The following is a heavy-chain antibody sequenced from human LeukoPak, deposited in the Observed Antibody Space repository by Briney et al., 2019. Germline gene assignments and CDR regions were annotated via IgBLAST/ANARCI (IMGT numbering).Heavy chain of an antibody. Sequence: SGTLSLTCTVSGYSISTGFFWGWIRQSRGEGLEWIGSLYHSGSSYYNPSLKSRVTISVDTSKNHFSLKLISVTAADTAVYYCARERGSISDWGQGTLVTVSS. CDR1: GYSISTGFF. CDR2: LYHSGSS. V-gene: IGHV4-38-2*02. D-gene: IGHD2-21*01. J-gene: IGHJ4*02. CDR3: ARERGSISD.